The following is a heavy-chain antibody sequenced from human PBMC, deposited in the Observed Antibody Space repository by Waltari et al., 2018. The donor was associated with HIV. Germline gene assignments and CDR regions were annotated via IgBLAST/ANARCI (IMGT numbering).Heavy chain of an antibody. CDR1: GGSISRFY. D-gene: IGHD3-22*01. CDR2: TYESGGT. Sequence: QVHLQESGPGLVKPSETLSLTCTVSGGSISRFYWSWIRQSPGGGLEWIGYTYESGGTSYNPSLKSRATISVDTSKNQFSLRLHSVTAADTAVYFCARTSYYYDDSGYYRLYYFDYWGQGTLVTVSS. CDR3: ARTSYYYDDSGYYRLYYFDY. J-gene: IGHJ4*02. V-gene: IGHV4-59*01.